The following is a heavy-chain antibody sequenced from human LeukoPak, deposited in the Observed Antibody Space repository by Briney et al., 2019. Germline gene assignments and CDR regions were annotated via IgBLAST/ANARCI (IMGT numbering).Heavy chain of an antibody. CDR3: ATGSGYYYDH. Sequence: GRSLRLSCAASGFIFSSYGMHWVRQAPGKGLEWVAVAYHDEWPGNCKYYVDSVKGRFTVSRDNSKNTLYLQMSSLRAEDTAVYYCATGSGYYYDHWGQGTLVTVSS. CDR1: GFIFSSYG. D-gene: IGHD3-22*01. V-gene: IGHV3-33*01. CDR2: AYHDEWPGNCK. J-gene: IGHJ4*02.